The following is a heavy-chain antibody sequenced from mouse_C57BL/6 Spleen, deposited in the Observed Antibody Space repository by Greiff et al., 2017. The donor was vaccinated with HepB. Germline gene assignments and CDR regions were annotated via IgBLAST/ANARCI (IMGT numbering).Heavy chain of an antibody. CDR2: ISSCSSTI. CDR1: GFTFSDYG. V-gene: IGHV5-17*01. D-gene: IGHD2-1*01. J-gene: IGHJ1*03. CDR3: AGCYYCNANPYWYFDV. Sequence: EVQLMESGADLVKPGGSLKLSCAASGFTFSDYGMHSVRQAPEDGLEWVAYISSCSSTIYYADTVKGRCTISRANAKNTLILQMTSLRSEDTTMYYVAGCYYCNANPYWYFDVWGKGTTVTVSS.